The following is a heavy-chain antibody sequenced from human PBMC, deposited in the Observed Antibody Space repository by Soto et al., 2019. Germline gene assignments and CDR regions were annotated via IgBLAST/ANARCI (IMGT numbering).Heavy chain of an antibody. CDR1: GLTFTSYT. V-gene: IGHV3-21*06. D-gene: IGHD6-13*01. CDR2: ISSSSDYI. Sequence: PGGSLRLSCAASGLTFTSYTMNWVRQAPGKGLEWVSSISSSSDYIYYADSMKGRVTISRDNAKNSLFLDMSSLTGEDTAVYYCARARVYATGPLDFWGQGTLVTVSS. CDR3: ARARVYATGPLDF. J-gene: IGHJ4*02.